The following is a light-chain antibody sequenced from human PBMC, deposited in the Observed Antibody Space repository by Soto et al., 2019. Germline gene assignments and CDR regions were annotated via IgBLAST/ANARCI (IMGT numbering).Light chain of an antibody. CDR3: QQYANVPLT. CDR1: QSVSRSY. J-gene: IGKJ4*01. CDR2: HAS. V-gene: IGKV3D-20*01. Sequence: EIVLTQSPDTLSLSPGERATLSCGASQSVSRSYLAWYQQKPGLAPRLLIYHASTRATGIPDRFSGSGSGTDFTLIISRLEPEDFAVYYCQQYANVPLTFGGGTKVEI.